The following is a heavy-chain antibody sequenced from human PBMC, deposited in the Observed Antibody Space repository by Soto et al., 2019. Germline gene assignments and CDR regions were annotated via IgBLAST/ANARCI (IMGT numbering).Heavy chain of an antibody. D-gene: IGHD2-8*01. J-gene: IGHJ6*03. V-gene: IGHV1-3*01. CDR1: GYTFTSYA. CDR3: ARGQDICTNAVCYEGYYYYMDV. Sequence: ASVKVSCKASGYTFTSYAMHWVRQAPGQRLEWMGWINAANGNTQHSQKFQGRVTITRDTSASTAYMELSSQRSEDTAVYYCARGQDICTNAVCYEGYYYYMDVWGKGTTVTVSS. CDR2: INAANGNT.